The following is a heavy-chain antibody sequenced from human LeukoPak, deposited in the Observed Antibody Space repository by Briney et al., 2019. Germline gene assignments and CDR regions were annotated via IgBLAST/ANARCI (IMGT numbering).Heavy chain of an antibody. J-gene: IGHJ4*02. Sequence: TETLSLTCTVSGYSISSGYYWGWIRQPPGKGLEWIGSIYHSGSTYYNPSLKSRVTISVDTSKNQFSPKLSSVTAADTAVYYCARGHIRIAVAGYFDYWSQGTLVTVSS. CDR2: IYHSGST. D-gene: IGHD6-19*01. V-gene: IGHV4-38-2*02. CDR3: ARGHIRIAVAGYFDY. CDR1: GYSISSGYY.